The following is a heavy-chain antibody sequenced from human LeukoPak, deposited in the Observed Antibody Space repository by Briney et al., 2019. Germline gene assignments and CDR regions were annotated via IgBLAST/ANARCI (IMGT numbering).Heavy chain of an antibody. J-gene: IGHJ4*02. CDR3: ASGYSYGSGY. CDR2: INHSGST. Sequence: PSETLSLTCAVYGGSFSGYYWSWLRQPPGKGLEWIGEINHSGSTNYNPSLTSRVTISVDTSKIQFSLKLSSVTAADTAVYYCASGYSYGSGYWGQGTLVTVSS. V-gene: IGHV4-34*01. CDR1: GGSFSGYY. D-gene: IGHD5-18*01.